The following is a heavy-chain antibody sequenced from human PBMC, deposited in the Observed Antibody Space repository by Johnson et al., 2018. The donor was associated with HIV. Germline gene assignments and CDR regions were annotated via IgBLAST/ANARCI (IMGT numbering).Heavy chain of an antibody. CDR3: ARDEPTDDAFDI. CDR2: ISHDGTNN. CDR1: GFTFSIYD. V-gene: IGHV3-30*03. J-gene: IGHJ3*02. Sequence: QVQLVESGGGVVRPGGSLRLSCAASGFTFSIYDIHWVRQAPGKGLEWVAMISHDGTNNFYADSVKGRFTVSRDNSKNTLYLQMGSLRAEDMAVYYCARDEPTDDAFDIWGQGTMVTVSS.